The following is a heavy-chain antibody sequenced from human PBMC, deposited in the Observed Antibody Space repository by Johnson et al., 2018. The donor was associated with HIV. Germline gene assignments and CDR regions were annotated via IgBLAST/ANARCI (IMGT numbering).Heavy chain of an antibody. D-gene: IGHD2-15*01. V-gene: IGHV3-66*01. Sequence: VQLVESGGGLVQPGGSLRLSCAASGFTVSSNYMNWVRQAPGKGLEWVSVIYSGGSTYHADSVRGRFTISRDNSKNTLYLQMNSLKVEDTAVYYCARDAYCSGGRCYGFGAFDIWGQGTMVTVSS. J-gene: IGHJ3*02. CDR3: ARDAYCSGGRCYGFGAFDI. CDR2: IYSGGST. CDR1: GFTVSSNY.